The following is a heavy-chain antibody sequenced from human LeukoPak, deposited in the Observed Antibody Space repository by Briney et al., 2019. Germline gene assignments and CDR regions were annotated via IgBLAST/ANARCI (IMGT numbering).Heavy chain of an antibody. V-gene: IGHV4-59*01. CDR1: GGSISTYY. Sequence: PSETLSLTCAVSGGSISTYYWSWIRQPPGKGLEWIGYIYYSGSTNYNPSLKSRVTISVDTSKNQFSLKLSSVTAADTAVYYCARGGAPAGTAGDWYFDVWGRGTLVTVSS. CDR2: IYYSGST. D-gene: IGHD6-13*01. CDR3: ARGGAPAGTAGDWYFDV. J-gene: IGHJ2*01.